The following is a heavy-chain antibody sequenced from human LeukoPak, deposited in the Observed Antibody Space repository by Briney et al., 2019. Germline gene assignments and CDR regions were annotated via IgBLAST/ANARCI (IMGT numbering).Heavy chain of an antibody. CDR2: IYYSGST. D-gene: IGHD5-24*01. CDR1: GGSISGSSYY. Sequence: PSETLSLTCTVSGGSISGSSYYWGWIRQPPGKGLEWIGTIYYSGSTYYNSSLKSRATIPVDTSKNQFSLKLTSVTAADTAVYYCARDGYNPIDYWGQGTLVSVSS. CDR3: ARDGYNPIDY. J-gene: IGHJ4*02. V-gene: IGHV4-39*02.